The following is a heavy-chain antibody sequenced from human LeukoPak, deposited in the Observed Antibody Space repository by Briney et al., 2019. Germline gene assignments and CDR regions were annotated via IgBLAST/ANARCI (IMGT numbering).Heavy chain of an antibody. D-gene: IGHD5-12*01. CDR1: GYTFTGYA. CDR2: INPEKRDT. Sequence: ASVRVSCKASGYTFTGYAIHWVRQAPGQGLEWMGWINPEKRDTGYAHKFQGRVTMTSDTSISTAYMELSSLRSDDTAVYYCAKKVRGPSHPLDFWGQGTLVTVSS. J-gene: IGHJ4*02. CDR3: AKKVRGPSHPLDF. V-gene: IGHV1-2*02.